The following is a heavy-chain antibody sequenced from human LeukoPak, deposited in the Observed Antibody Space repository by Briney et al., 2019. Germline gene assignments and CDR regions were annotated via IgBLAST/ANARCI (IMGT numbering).Heavy chain of an antibody. CDR2: IRYDGSNK. Sequence: PGGSLRLSCAASGFTFSSYGMHWVRQAPGKGLEWVAFIRYDGSNKYYADSVKGRFTISRDNSKNSLYLQMNSLRAEDTAVYYCARDGYSSSWYLEPAFDYWGQGTLVTVSS. V-gene: IGHV3-30*02. D-gene: IGHD6-13*01. J-gene: IGHJ4*02. CDR1: GFTFSSYG. CDR3: ARDGYSSSWYLEPAFDY.